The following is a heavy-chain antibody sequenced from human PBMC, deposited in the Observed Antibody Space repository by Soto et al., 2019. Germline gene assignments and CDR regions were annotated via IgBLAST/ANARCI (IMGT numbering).Heavy chain of an antibody. Sequence: GFLRLSCAASGFIFSSCKMSWVRQAPGKGLEWVADITGSSDSIHYADSVKGRFTISRDNAKNSLYLQMNTLRAEDSALYYCARVDGLGYGNGNSCFTLWGQGTLVIVSS. D-gene: IGHD2-15*01. CDR3: ARVDGLGYGNGNSCFTL. V-gene: IGHV3-48*01. CDR1: GFIFSSCK. CDR2: ITGSSDSI. J-gene: IGHJ4*02.